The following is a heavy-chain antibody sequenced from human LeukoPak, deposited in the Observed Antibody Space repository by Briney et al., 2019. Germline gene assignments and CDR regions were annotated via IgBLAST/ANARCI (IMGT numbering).Heavy chain of an antibody. D-gene: IGHD6-13*01. CDR2: ISYDGSDK. J-gene: IGHJ6*02. CDR1: GFTFSSYG. Sequence: GGSLRLSCAASGFTFSSYGMHWVRQAPGEGLEWVAVISYDGSDKYYADSVKGRFTISRDNSKNTLYLQMNSLRAEETAVYYCAKSGYSSSWYIGMDVWGQGTTVTVSS. V-gene: IGHV3-30*18. CDR3: AKSGYSSSWYIGMDV.